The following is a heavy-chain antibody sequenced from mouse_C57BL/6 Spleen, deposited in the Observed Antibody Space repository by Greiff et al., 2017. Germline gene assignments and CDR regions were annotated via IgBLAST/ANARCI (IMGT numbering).Heavy chain of an antibody. D-gene: IGHD1-1*01. J-gene: IGHJ1*03. CDR3: ARSLYCYGGYFDV. V-gene: IGHV1-84*01. CDR2: IYPGCGNT. CDR1: GYTFTDYY. Sequence: QVQLQQSGPELVKPGASVKISCKASGYTFTDYYINWVKQRPGQGLEWIGWIYPGCGNTKYNEKFKGKATLTVDKSSSTAYMQLSSMAAENAAVCFCARSLYCYGGYFDVWGTGTTVTVSS.